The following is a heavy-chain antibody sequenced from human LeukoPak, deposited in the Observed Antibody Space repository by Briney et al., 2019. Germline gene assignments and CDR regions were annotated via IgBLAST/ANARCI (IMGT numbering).Heavy chain of an antibody. Sequence: SETLSLTCTVSGGSISSYYWSWIRQPAGKGLEGIGRIYTSGSTNYNPSLKSRVTISVDTSKNQFSLKLSSVTAAATAVYYCARDYYGSGSNRFDPWGQGTLVTVSS. J-gene: IGHJ5*02. CDR3: ARDYYGSGSNRFDP. CDR2: IYTSGST. CDR1: GGSISSYY. D-gene: IGHD3-10*01. V-gene: IGHV4-4*07.